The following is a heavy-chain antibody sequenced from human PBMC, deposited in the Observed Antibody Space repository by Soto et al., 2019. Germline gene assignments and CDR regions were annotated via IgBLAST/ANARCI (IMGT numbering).Heavy chain of an antibody. CDR3: ARDRGGGSIFGGHYGMDV. Sequence: QVQLLESGGGLVKPGGSLRLSCAASGFIFRDFYMSWIRQVPGKGLEWLSKISSSSSSTDYADSVKGRFTISRDNAKNSLCLQMSSLRAEDTAVYYCARDRGGGSIFGGHYGMDVWGQGTTVTVSS. CDR1: GFIFRDFY. CDR2: ISSSSSST. D-gene: IGHD3-3*01. J-gene: IGHJ6*02. V-gene: IGHV3-11*06.